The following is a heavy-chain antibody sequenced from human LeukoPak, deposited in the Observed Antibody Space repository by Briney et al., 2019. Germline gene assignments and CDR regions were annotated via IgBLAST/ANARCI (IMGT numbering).Heavy chain of an antibody. J-gene: IGHJ5*02. Sequence: GGTLRLSCAASGFTFSYYNMNWVRQTPGKGLEWVSSISSAGSNIYYADSVKGRFTISKDNAKNALFLQMNGLRDEDTAVYYCARDAYSSSSRFDAWGKGTLVTVSS. CDR2: ISSAGSNI. CDR3: ARDAYSSSSRFDA. D-gene: IGHD6-6*01. V-gene: IGHV3-21*01. CDR1: GFTFSYYN.